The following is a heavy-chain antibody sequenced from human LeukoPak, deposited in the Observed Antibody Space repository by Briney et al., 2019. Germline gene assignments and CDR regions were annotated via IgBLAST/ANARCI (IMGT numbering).Heavy chain of an antibody. CDR3: ARDEYTYGSRTHPYFFDY. V-gene: IGHV4-4*07. J-gene: IGHJ4*02. CDR1: GGSISSYY. CDR2: IYTSGST. D-gene: IGHD5-18*01. Sequence: PSETLSLTCTVSGGSISSYYWSWIWQPAGKGLEWIGRIYTSGSTNYNPSLKSRVTISVDTSKNQFSLKLSSVTAADTALYYCARDEYTYGSRTHPYFFDYWGQGTLVTVSS.